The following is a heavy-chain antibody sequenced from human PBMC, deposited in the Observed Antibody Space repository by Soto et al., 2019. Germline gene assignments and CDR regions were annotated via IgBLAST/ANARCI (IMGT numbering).Heavy chain of an antibody. J-gene: IGHJ3*02. Sequence: EVQLLESGGDLVQPGGSLRLSCAASGFTFNDYALTWVRQVPGKGLEWVSSLSSRGFSTHYAESVKGRFTISRDNIKNTVYLQMNSLIAEDTAVYYCARDRAVYCSNGICLAAFDIWGQGTLVTVSS. D-gene: IGHD2-8*01. CDR2: LSSRGFST. CDR3: ARDRAVYCSNGICLAAFDI. CDR1: GFTFNDYA. V-gene: IGHV3-23*01.